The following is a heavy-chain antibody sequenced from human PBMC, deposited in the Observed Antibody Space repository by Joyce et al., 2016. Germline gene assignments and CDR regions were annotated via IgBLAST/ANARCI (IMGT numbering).Heavy chain of an antibody. CDR1: GGSMSSISFY. Sequence: QLHLQESGPGLVKPSETLSLTCTVSGGSMSSISFYGDWIRQPLGKGLEWMGSISYSGKTYYNPSLKSRVTTSIDTSKNQFSLDLTSVTAADTAVYYCARLYSGNSVDYWGQGTLVTVSS. V-gene: IGHV4-39*01. J-gene: IGHJ4*02. D-gene: IGHD4-23*01. CDR2: ISYSGKT. CDR3: ARLYSGNSVDY.